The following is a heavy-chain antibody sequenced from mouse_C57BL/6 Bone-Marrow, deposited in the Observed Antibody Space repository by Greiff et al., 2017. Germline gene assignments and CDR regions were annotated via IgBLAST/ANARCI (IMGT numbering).Heavy chain of an antibody. V-gene: IGHV10-3*01. Sequence: EVQLVESGGGLVQPKGSLKLSCAASGFTFNTYAMHWVRQAPGKGLEWVARIRSKSSNYATYYADSVKDRFTISRDDSQSMLYLQMNNRKTENTAMYYGVRLTGKGTYWGQGTLVTVSA. D-gene: IGHD4-1*01. CDR1: GFTFNTYA. CDR3: VRLTGKGTY. J-gene: IGHJ3*01. CDR2: IRSKSSNYAT.